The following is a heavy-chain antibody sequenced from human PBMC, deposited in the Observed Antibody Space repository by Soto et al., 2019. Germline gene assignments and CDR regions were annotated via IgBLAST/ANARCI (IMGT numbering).Heavy chain of an antibody. V-gene: IGHV5-10-1*01. J-gene: IGHJ6*02. CDR1: GYSFTSYW. CDR3: ARDQRYDFWSGYSDPYYCYGMDV. D-gene: IGHD3-3*01. CDR2: IDPSDSYT. Sequence: GESLKISCKGSGYSFTSYWISWVRQMPGKGLEWMGRIDPSDSYTNYSPSFQGHVTTSADKSISTAYLQWSSLKASDTAMYYCARDQRYDFWSGYSDPYYCYGMDVWGQGTTVTVSS.